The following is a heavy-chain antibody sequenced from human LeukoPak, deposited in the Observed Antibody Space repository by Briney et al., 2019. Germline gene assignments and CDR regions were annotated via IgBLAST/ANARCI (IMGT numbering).Heavy chain of an antibody. J-gene: IGHJ5*02. D-gene: IGHD3-22*01. CDR2: INPNSGGT. CDR1: GHTFTGYY. CDR3: ARYYYDSSGYLVYNWFDP. Sequence: ASVKVSCKASGHTFTGYYMHWVRQAPGQGLEWMGWINPNSGGTNYAQKLQGRVTMTTDTSTSTAYMELRSLRSDDTAVYYCARYYYDSSGYLVYNWFDPWGQGTLVTVSS. V-gene: IGHV1-2*02.